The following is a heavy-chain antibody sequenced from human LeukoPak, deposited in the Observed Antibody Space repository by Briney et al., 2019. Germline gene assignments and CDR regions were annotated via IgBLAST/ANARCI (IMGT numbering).Heavy chain of an antibody. D-gene: IGHD2-2*01. CDR3: ASGGYCSSTSCPLPLNY. J-gene: IGHJ4*02. V-gene: IGHV1-8*03. CDR2: MNPNSGNT. CDR1: GYTFTSYD. Sequence: ASVKVSCKASGYTFTSYDINRVRQATGQGLEWMGWMNPNSGNTGYAQKFQGRVTITRNTSISTAYMELSSLRSEDTAVYYCASGGYCSSTSCPLPLNYWGQGTLVTVSS.